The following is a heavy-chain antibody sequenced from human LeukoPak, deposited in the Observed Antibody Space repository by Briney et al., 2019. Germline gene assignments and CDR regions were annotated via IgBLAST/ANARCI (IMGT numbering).Heavy chain of an antibody. J-gene: IGHJ4*02. D-gene: IGHD3-3*01. CDR2: ISTDGSST. Sequence: GGSLRLSCAASGFTFSSYWMHWVRQAPGKGLVWVSRISTDGSSTSYADFVKGRFTISRDNSKNTLYLQMNSLRAEDTAVYYCARGRNVLRFLEWFRYFDYWGQGTLVTVSS. CDR3: ARGRNVLRFLEWFRYFDY. CDR1: GFTFSSYW. V-gene: IGHV3-74*01.